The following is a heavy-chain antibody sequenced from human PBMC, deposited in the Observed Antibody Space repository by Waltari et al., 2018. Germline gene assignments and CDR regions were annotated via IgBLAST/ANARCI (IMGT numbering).Heavy chain of an antibody. CDR3: ARVIPVAVAFDI. D-gene: IGHD6-19*01. CDR1: GGSFSGYY. Sequence: QVQLQQWGAGLLKPSETLSLTCAVYGGSFSGYYWSWIRQPPGKGLEWIGEINQSGSTNYNPALKSRVTIAVDTSKNQFSLKLGSVTTADTAVYYCARVIPVAVAFDIWGQGTMVTVSS. J-gene: IGHJ3*02. V-gene: IGHV4-34*01. CDR2: INQSGST.